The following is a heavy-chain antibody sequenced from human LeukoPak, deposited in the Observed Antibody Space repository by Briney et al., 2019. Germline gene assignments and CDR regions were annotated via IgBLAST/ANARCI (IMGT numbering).Heavy chain of an antibody. Sequence: ASVRVSRKASGYTFTGYYMHWVRQAPGQGLEWMGWINPNSGGTNYAQKFQGRVTMTRDTSISTAYMELSRLRSDDTAVYYCAKDSGSFFNWFDPWGQGTLVTVSS. V-gene: IGHV1-2*02. J-gene: IGHJ5*02. CDR2: INPNSGGT. D-gene: IGHD2-15*01. CDR1: GYTFTGYY. CDR3: AKDSGSFFNWFDP.